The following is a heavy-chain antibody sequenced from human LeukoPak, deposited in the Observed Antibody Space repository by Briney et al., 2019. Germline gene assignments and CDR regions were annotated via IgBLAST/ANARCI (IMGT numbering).Heavy chain of an antibody. D-gene: IGHD7-27*01. CDR2: ISYSGTN. CDR3: ASLGTLRS. Sequence: SETLPLTCTVPGGSVSSSSYYWGWIRQPPGKGLEWIGSISYSGTNYNNPSLKSRVSISIDTSKNQFSVKLTSVTAADTAMYYCASLGTLRSWGQGTLVTVSS. V-gene: IGHV4-39*01. J-gene: IGHJ5*02. CDR1: GGSVSSSSYY.